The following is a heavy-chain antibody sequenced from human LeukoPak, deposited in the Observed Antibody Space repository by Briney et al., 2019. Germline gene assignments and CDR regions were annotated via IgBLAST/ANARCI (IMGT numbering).Heavy chain of an antibody. Sequence: GGSLRLSCAASGFSLSSYGMHWVRQAPGKGLEWVAVISYDGSNKYYADSVKGRFTISRDNSKNTLYLQMNSLRAEDTAVYYCARLTEGDAFDIWGQGTMVTVSS. J-gene: IGHJ3*02. CDR2: ISYDGSNK. CDR1: GFSLSSYG. CDR3: ARLTEGDAFDI. V-gene: IGHV3-30*19. D-gene: IGHD4/OR15-4a*01.